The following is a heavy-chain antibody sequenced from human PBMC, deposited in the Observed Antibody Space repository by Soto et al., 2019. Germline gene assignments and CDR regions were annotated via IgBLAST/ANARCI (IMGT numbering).Heavy chain of an antibody. CDR1: GGTFSSYA. CDR3: ARDRGGYNNFDY. D-gene: IGHD5-12*01. CDR2: IIPIFGTA. Sequence: GASVKVSCKASGGTFSSYAISWVRQAPGQGLEWMGGIIPIFGTANYAQKFQGRVTITADESTSTAYMGLSSLRSEDTAVYYCARDRGGYNNFDYWGQGTLVTVSS. J-gene: IGHJ4*02. V-gene: IGHV1-69*13.